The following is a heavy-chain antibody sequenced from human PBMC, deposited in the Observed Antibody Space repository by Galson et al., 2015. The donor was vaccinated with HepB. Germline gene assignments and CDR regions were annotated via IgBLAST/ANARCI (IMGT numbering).Heavy chain of an antibody. Sequence: SLRLSCAASGFTFRGFSMNWVRQAPGKGLEWVSFISARSTYIYYAQSVKGRFTISRDNATSSVFLEMNNLRVDDTAVYYCARGWAGDYVFDYWGQGTVVPVSS. CDR1: GFTFRGFS. V-gene: IGHV3-21*06. CDR3: ARGWAGDYVFDY. CDR2: ISARSTYI. D-gene: IGHD4-17*01. J-gene: IGHJ4*02.